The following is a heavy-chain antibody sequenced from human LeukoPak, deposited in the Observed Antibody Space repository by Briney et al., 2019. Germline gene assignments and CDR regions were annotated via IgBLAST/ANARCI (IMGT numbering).Heavy chain of an antibody. D-gene: IGHD3-10*01. CDR3: ARDGVDYYGSGSYRY. CDR2: ISSSSSYI. J-gene: IGHJ4*02. CDR1: GFTFSSYS. Sequence: GGSLRLSCAASGFTFSSYSMNWVRQAPGKGLEWVSSISSSSSYIYYADSVKGRSTISRDNAKNSLYLQMNSLRAEDTAVYYCARDGVDYYGSGSYRYWGQGTLVTVSS. V-gene: IGHV3-21*01.